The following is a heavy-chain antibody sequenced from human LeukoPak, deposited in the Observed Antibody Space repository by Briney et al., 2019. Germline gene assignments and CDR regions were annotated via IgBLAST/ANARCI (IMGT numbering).Heavy chain of an antibody. CDR2: IDSDGRIT. CDR3: ARDYNWNPPDY. CDR1: GFTFSSHW. D-gene: IGHD1-1*01. J-gene: IGHJ4*02. Sequence: PGGSLRLSCAASGFTFSSHWMHWVRQAPGKGLVWVSRIDSDGRITTYADSVKGRFTISRDNAKNTLYLQMNTLGDEDTAVYYCARDYNWNPPDYWGQGTLVTVSS. V-gene: IGHV3-74*01.